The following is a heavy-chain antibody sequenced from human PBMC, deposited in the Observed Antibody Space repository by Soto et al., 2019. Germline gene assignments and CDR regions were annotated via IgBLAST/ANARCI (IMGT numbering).Heavy chain of an antibody. CDR2: ISSSGSTI. Sequence: EVQLVESGGGLVQPGGSLRLSCAASGFTFSSYEMNWVRQAPGKGLEWVSYISSSGSTIYYADSVKGRFTISRDNSKNTLYLQMNSLRAEDTAVYYCAKVRYSSGWYVGYYFDYWGQGTLVTVSS. CDR3: AKVRYSSGWYVGYYFDY. J-gene: IGHJ4*02. D-gene: IGHD6-19*01. V-gene: IGHV3-48*03. CDR1: GFTFSSYE.